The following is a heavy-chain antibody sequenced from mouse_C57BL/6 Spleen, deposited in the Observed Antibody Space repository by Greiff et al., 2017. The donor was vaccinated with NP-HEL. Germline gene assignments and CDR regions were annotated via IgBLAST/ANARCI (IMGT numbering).Heavy chain of an antibody. J-gene: IGHJ1*03. CDR1: GYTFTSYW. D-gene: IGHD1-1*01. CDR2: INPSNGGT. V-gene: IGHV1-53*01. Sequence: QVQLQQPGTELVKPGASVKLSCKASGYTFTSYWMHWVKQRPGQGLEWIGNINPSNGGTNYNEKFKSKATLTVDKSSSTAYMQLSSLASEDSAVYYCARRPIYYYGSRYFDVWGTGTTVTVSS. CDR3: ARRPIYYYGSRYFDV.